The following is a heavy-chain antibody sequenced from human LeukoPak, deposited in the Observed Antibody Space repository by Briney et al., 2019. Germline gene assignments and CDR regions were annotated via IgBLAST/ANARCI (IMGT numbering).Heavy chain of an antibody. CDR2: IHHDGRI. Sequence: SETLSLTCDVSGGSIDSTNWWNWVRQPPGKGLEWIGEIHHDGRINYNPSLKSRVTLSVDKSKNQFPLRLNSVTAADTAMYYCARSHDHLWGNYPDYWGQGTLVTVSS. CDR1: GGSIDSTNW. CDR3: ARSHDHLWGNYPDY. V-gene: IGHV4/OR15-8*01. J-gene: IGHJ4*02. D-gene: IGHD3-16*02.